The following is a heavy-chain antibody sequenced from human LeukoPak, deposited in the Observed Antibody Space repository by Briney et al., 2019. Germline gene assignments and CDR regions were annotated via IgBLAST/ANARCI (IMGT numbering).Heavy chain of an antibody. D-gene: IGHD3-10*01. CDR3: AKDIGPQLLWFGCDY. J-gene: IGHJ4*02. CDR2: ISGDGGST. CDR1: GFTFDDYA. Sequence: GGSLRLSRAASGFTFDDYAMHWVRQAPGKGLEWVSLISGDGGSTYYADSVKGRFTISRDNSKNSLYLQMNSLRTEDTALYYCAKDIGPQLLWFGCDYWGQGTLVTVSS. V-gene: IGHV3-43*02.